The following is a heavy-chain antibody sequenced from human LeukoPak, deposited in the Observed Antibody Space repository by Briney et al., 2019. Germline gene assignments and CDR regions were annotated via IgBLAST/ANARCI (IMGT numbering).Heavy chain of an antibody. D-gene: IGHD2-15*01. CDR2: IYYSGST. CDR3: ARVDYSWFDP. V-gene: IGHV4-59*01. Sequence: PSGTLSLTCTVSGGSISSYYWSWIRQPPGKGLEWIGYIYYSGSTNYNPSLKSRVTISVDTSKNQFSLKLSSVTAADTAVYYCARVDYSWFDPWGQGTLVTVSS. CDR1: GGSISSYY. J-gene: IGHJ5*02.